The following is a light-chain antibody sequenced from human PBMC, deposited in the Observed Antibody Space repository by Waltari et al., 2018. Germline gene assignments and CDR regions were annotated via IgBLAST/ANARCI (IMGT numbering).Light chain of an antibody. CDR1: QSVSSSY. J-gene: IGKJ1*01. CDR2: GAS. CDR3: QQYGSSPLT. Sequence: RAPLSCRASQSVSSSYLAWYQQKPGQAPRLLIYGASSRATGIPDRFSGSGSGTDFTLTISRLEPEDFAVYYCQQYGSSPLTFGQGTKVEIK. V-gene: IGKV3-20*01.